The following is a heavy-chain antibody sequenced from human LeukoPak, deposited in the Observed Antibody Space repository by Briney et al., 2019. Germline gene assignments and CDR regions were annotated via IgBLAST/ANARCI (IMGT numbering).Heavy chain of an antibody. J-gene: IGHJ3*01. CDR2: ISPSGAST. D-gene: IGHD2-15*01. CDR1: GYTFTSYY. Sequence: ASVKVSCKAAGYTFTSYYVHWLRQAPGRGLEGMGIISPSGASTSYAQKFQSRVTMRRYMSTSTADNEVRSMISADTAVYYCARGSSRGPRDAFDFWGQGTMVTLSS. CDR3: ARGSSRGPRDAFDF. V-gene: IGHV1-46*01.